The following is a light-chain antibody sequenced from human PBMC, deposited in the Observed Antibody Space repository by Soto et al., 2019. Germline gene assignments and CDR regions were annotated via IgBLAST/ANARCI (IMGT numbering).Light chain of an antibody. CDR3: QEYNSYSGT. V-gene: IGKV1-5*01. Sequence: DIQMTQSPSTLSASVGDRVTITCRASQSLGIWLAWHQQKPGKAPILLIYDASTLKSGVPSRFSGSGSGTKFTLTISSLQPDDFATYYCQEYNSYSGTFGQGTKVDI. J-gene: IGKJ1*01. CDR2: DAS. CDR1: QSLGIW.